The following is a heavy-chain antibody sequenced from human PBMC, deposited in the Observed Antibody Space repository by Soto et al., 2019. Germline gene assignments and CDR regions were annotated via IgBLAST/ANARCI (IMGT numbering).Heavy chain of an antibody. V-gene: IGHV4-61*01. CDR1: VGSVSSGSHY. CDR2: IYYSGST. D-gene: IGHD3-3*01. Sequence: SETLSLTCTVSVGSVSSGSHYWSWIRQPPGKGLEWIGYIYYSGSTTYNPSLKSRVTISIDTSKNQFSLKLNSVTAADTAVYYCARGMSNWSGAADYWGQGTLVTVSS. CDR3: ARGMSNWSGAADY. J-gene: IGHJ4*02.